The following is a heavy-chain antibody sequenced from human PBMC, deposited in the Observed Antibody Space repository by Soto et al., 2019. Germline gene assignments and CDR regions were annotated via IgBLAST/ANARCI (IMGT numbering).Heavy chain of an antibody. V-gene: IGHV4-31*03. CDR2: IYHSGST. D-gene: IGHD3-22*01. J-gene: IGHJ4*02. CDR1: GDAIYIGGYY. Sequence: SETLSLTCTVSGDAIYIGGYYWTWIRQHPGKGLEWIGYIYHSGSTYYNPSLKSRVTISVDTSKNQFSLKLSSVTAADTAVYYCARGSDYYDSSGYYDYWGQGTLVTVSS. CDR3: ARGSDYYDSSGYYDY.